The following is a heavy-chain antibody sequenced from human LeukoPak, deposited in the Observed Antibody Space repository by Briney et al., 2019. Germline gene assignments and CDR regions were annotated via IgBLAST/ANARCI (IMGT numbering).Heavy chain of an antibody. D-gene: IGHD5-12*01. CDR2: IIPIFGTA. CDR1: GGSFSSYA. V-gene: IGHV1-69*06. CDR3: ATTLGGGYARY. J-gene: IGHJ4*02. Sequence: GSSVKFSCKASGGSFSSYAISWVRQAPGQGLEWMGVIIPIFGTANYAQKFQGRVTITADKSTSTAYMELSSLRSGDQAVYYCATTLGGGYARYWGQGTLVTVSS.